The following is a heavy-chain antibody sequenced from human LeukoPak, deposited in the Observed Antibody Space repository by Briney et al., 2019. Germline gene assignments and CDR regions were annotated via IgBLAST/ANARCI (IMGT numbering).Heavy chain of an antibody. D-gene: IGHD1-26*01. CDR2: ISSSSTI. Sequence: GGSLRLSCAASGFTFSSYSMSWVRQAPGKGLEWVSYISSSSTIYYADSVKGRFTISRDNAKNSLYLQMNSLRDEDTAVYYCARGGKWDPRDAFDIWGQGTVVTVSS. J-gene: IGHJ3*02. V-gene: IGHV3-48*02. CDR1: GFTFSSYS. CDR3: ARGGKWDPRDAFDI.